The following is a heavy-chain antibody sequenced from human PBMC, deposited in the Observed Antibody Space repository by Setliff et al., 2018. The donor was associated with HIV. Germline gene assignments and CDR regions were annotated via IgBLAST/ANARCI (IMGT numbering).Heavy chain of an antibody. CDR1: GYSFSRYW. CDR3: AKHLSPGSGWYSKARGMDV. Sequence: GESLKISCEGSGYSFSRYWIGWVRQMPGKGLEWMGVIYPGDSSSKYSPSFQGQVTISADKSISTAYLQWSSLKASDTAMYYCAKHLSPGSGWYSKARGMDVWGQGTTVTVSS. CDR2: IYPGDSSS. D-gene: IGHD6-19*01. V-gene: IGHV5-51*01. J-gene: IGHJ6*02.